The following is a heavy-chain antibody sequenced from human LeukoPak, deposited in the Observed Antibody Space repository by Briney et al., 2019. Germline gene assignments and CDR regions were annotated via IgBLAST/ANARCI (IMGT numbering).Heavy chain of an antibody. CDR2: ISSSGSAI. Sequence: GGSLRLSCAASGFTFSNYEMNWVRQAPGKGLEWVSYISSSGSAIYYAHSVKARFTISRDNAKHPMYLQMTSVRAEDTAVYYCARVHYYDSSGFDDWGQGTLVTVSS. J-gene: IGHJ4*02. D-gene: IGHD3-22*01. CDR1: GFTFSNYE. V-gene: IGHV3-48*03. CDR3: ARVHYYDSSGFDD.